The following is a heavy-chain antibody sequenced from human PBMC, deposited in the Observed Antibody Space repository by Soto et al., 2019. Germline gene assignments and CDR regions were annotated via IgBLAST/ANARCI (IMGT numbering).Heavy chain of an antibody. V-gene: IGHV3-33*01. D-gene: IGHD3-16*02. CDR1: GLTFSSYG. CDR3: ARDSYDYIWGSYRLHYYYYMDV. CDR2: IWYDGSNK. J-gene: IGHJ6*03. Sequence: QVQLVESGGGVVQPGGSLRLSCAASGLTFSSYGMQWVRQAPGKGLEWVAVIWYDGSNKYYADSVKGRFTISRDNSKNTLYLQMNSLRAEDTAVYYCARDSYDYIWGSYRLHYYYYMDVWGKGTTVTVSS.